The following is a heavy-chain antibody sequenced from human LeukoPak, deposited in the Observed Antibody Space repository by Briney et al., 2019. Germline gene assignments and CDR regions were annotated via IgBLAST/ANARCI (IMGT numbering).Heavy chain of an antibody. V-gene: IGHV3-21*01. CDR2: ISSSSSYI. J-gene: IGHJ4*02. CDR3: ARDYSSGYPDFDY. Sequence: GGSLRLSCAASGFTFSSYSMNWVRQAPGKGLEWVSSISSSSSYIYYADSVKGRFTISRDNAKNSLYLQMNSLRAEDTAVYYCARDYSSGYPDFDYCGQGTLVTVSS. D-gene: IGHD3-22*01. CDR1: GFTFSSYS.